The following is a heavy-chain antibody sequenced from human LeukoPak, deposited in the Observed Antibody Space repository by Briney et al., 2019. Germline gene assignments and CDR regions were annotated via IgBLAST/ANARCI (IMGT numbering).Heavy chain of an antibody. CDR3: AKYEGVATINPNFDY. D-gene: IGHD5-12*01. Sequence: GGSLRLSCAASGFTFSSYAMSWVRQAPGKGLEWVSAISGSGGSTYYADSVEGRFTISRDNSKNTLYLQMNSLRAEDTAVCYCAKYEGVATINPNFDYWGQGTLVTVSS. CDR1: GFTFSSYA. CDR2: ISGSGGST. J-gene: IGHJ4*02. V-gene: IGHV3-23*01.